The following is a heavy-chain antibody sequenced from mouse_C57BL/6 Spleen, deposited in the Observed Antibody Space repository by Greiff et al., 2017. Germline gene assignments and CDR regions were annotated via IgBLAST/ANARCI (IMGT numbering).Heavy chain of an antibody. D-gene: IGHD3-2*02. V-gene: IGHV3-6*01. CDR3: ARQLRLPSWFAY. Sequence: EVHLVESGPGLVKPSQSLSLTCSVTGYSITSGYYWNWIRQFPGNKLEWMGYISYDGSNNYNPSLKNRISITRDTSKNQFFLKLNSVTTEDTATYYCARQLRLPSWFAYWGQGTLVTVSA. CDR2: ISYDGSN. J-gene: IGHJ3*01. CDR1: GYSITSGYY.